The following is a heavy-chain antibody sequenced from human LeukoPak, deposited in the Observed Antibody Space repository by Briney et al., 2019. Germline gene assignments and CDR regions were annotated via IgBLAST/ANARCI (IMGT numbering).Heavy chain of an antibody. Sequence: PGGSLRLSCAASGFTFSSYGMHWARQAPGKGLEWVAVISYDGSNKYYADSVKGRFTISRDNSKNTLYLQMNSLRAEDTAVYYCAKVKSGATTYYYYYGMDVWGQGTTVTVSS. CDR3: AKVKSGATTYYYYYGMDV. D-gene: IGHD1-26*01. V-gene: IGHV3-30*18. CDR1: GFTFSSYG. J-gene: IGHJ6*02. CDR2: ISYDGSNK.